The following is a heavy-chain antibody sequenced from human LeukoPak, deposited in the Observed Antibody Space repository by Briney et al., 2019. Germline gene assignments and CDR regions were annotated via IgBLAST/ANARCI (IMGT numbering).Heavy chain of an antibody. J-gene: IGHJ4*02. CDR3: ARVYYDRAFDY. D-gene: IGHD3-22*01. CDR1: GFTFSSYA. V-gene: IGHV3-30*04. CDR2: ISYDGSNK. Sequence: GGSLRLSCAASGFTFSSYAMHWVRQAPGKGLEWVAVISYDGSNKYYADSVKGRFTISRDNSKNTLYLQMNSLRAEDTAVYYCARVYYDRAFDYWGQGTLVTVSS.